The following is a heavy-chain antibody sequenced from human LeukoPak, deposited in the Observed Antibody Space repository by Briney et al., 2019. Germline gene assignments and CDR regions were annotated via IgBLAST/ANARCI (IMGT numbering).Heavy chain of an antibody. Sequence: PPETLSLTCTVSGGSISSSSYYWGWIRQPPGKGLEWIGSIYYSGSTYYNPSLKSRVTISVDTSKNQFSLKLSSVTAADTAVYYCERVDGYDYNWFDPWGRGTLVTVSS. V-gene: IGHV4-39*07. CDR3: ERVDGYDYNWFDP. J-gene: IGHJ5*02. CDR2: IYYSGST. CDR1: GGSISSSSYY. D-gene: IGHD5-24*01.